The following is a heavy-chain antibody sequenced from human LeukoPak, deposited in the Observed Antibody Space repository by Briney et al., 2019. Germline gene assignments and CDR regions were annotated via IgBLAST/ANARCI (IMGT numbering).Heavy chain of an antibody. CDR1: GYAFTGYY. CDR3: ARSRWELLPHFDY. J-gene: IGHJ4*02. V-gene: IGHV1-2*04. Sequence: ASVKVSCKASGYAFTGYYMHWVRQAPGQGLEWMGWINPNSGGTNYAQKFQGWVTMTRDTSISTAYMELSRLRSDDTAVYYCARSRWELLPHFDYWGQGTLVTVSS. D-gene: IGHD1-26*01. CDR2: INPNSGGT.